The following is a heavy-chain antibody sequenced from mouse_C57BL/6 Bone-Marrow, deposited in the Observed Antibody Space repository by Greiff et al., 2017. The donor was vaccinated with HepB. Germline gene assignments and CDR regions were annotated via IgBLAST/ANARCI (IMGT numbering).Heavy chain of an antibody. V-gene: IGHV3-8*01. CDR1: GYSITSDY. CDR2: ISYSGST. D-gene: IGHD2-3*01. Sequence: EVKLMESGPGLAKPSQSLSLTCSVTGYSITSDYWNWIRQFPGNKLEYMGYISYSGSTYYNPSLKSRISITRDTSKNQYYLQLNSVTTEDTATYYCAIWLLGFFAYWGQGTLVTVSA. CDR3: AIWLLGFFAY. J-gene: IGHJ3*01.